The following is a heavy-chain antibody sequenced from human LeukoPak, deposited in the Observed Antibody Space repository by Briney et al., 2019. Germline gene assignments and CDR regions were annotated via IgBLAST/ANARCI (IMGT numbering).Heavy chain of an antibody. J-gene: IGHJ4*02. V-gene: IGHV1-24*01. D-gene: IGHD3-10*01. CDR3: AAGGIYSLLDY. CDR2: FDPGAGEI. CDR1: GDTLSELT. Sequence: AASVKVSCKVSGDTLSELTMHWVRQAPGKGLEWMGGFDPGAGEILYAQQFQGRVTMTEDTSTDTAYMELTSLRSEDSGVYFCAAGGIYSLLDYWGQGTLVTVSS.